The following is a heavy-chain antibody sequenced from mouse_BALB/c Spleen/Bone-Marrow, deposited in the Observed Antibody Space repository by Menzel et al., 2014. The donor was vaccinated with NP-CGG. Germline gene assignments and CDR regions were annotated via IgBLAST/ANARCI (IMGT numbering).Heavy chain of an antibody. V-gene: IGHV1S135*01. CDR1: GYAFTSYN. CDR3: ASDGDYSWFAY. Sequence: EVQVVESGPELVKPGASVKVSCKASGYAFTSYNIYWVKQSHGKSLEWIGYIDPYNGGSNYNRKFRGKATLTVDKSSSTAYMHLNSLTSEDSAVYYCASDGDYSWFAYWGQGTLVTVSA. CDR2: IDPYNGGS. J-gene: IGHJ3*01. D-gene: IGHD2-13*01.